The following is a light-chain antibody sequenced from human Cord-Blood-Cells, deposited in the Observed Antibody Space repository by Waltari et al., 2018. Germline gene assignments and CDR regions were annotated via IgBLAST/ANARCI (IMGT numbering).Light chain of an antibody. J-gene: IGLJ3*02. V-gene: IGLV1-44*01. CDR2: SNN. CDR3: AAWDDSLNGRV. Sequence: QSVLLPQPSASGTTGHRVPIPCSHSSLNSGSKPVNWYQHLPGTAPKLLIYSNNQRPSGVPDRFSGSKSGNSASLAISGLQSEDEADYYCAAWDDSLNGRVFGGGTKLTVL. CDR1: SLNSGSKP.